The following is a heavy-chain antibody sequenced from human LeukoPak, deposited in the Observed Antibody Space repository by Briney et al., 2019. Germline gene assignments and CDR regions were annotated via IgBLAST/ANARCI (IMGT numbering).Heavy chain of an antibody. Sequence: SETLSLTCTVSGGSISSYYWSWIRQPPGKGLEWIGYIYTSGSTNYNPSLKSRVTISVDTSKNQFSLKLSSVTAADTAVYYCARHPTPDQDDYYYYMDVWGKGTTVTVSS. CDR3: ARHPTPDQDDYYYYMDV. CDR2: IYTSGST. V-gene: IGHV4-4*09. J-gene: IGHJ6*03. D-gene: IGHD2-2*01. CDR1: GGSISSYY.